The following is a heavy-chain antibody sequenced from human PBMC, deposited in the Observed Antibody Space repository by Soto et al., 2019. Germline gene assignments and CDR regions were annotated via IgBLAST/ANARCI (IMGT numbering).Heavy chain of an antibody. CDR1: GGSFNGYY. D-gene: IGHD4-4*01. CDR2: INHSGST. CDR3: ARIDYSNYYYYGMDV. Sequence: PSETMYLTCAVYGGSFNGYYWSWIRQPPGKGLEWIGEINHSGSTNYNPSLKSRVTISVDTSKNQFSLKLSSVTAADTAVYYCARIDYSNYYYYGMDVWGQGTTVTVSS. V-gene: IGHV4-34*01. J-gene: IGHJ6*02.